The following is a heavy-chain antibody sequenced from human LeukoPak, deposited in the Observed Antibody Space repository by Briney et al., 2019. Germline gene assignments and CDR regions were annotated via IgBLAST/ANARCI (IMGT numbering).Heavy chain of an antibody. CDR1: GFTFSSYA. V-gene: IGHV3-23*01. J-gene: IGHJ6*01. CDR3: AILGVLSHYYYGMDV. CDR2: ISGSGGST. Sequence: GGSLSLSCAVSGFTFSSYAMSWVRQAPGKGLEWVSAISGSGGSTYYADSVKGRFTISRDNSKNTLYRQMNSLRAEDTAVYYCAILGVLSHYYYGMDVWGEGTTVTVSS.